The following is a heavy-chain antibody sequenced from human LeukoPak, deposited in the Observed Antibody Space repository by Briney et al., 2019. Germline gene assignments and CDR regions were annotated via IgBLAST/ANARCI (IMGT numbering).Heavy chain of an antibody. CDR2: IYYSGST. J-gene: IGHJ4*02. D-gene: IGHD6-19*01. Sequence: PSESLSLTCSVYGGSISSSSYYWGWIRQPPGKGLEWIGSIYYSGSTYYNPSLKSRVTISVDTSKNQFSLKLSSVTAADTAVYYCARRGDSSGPYYFDYWGQGTLVTVSS. CDR3: ARRGDSSGPYYFDY. V-gene: IGHV4-39*01. CDR1: GGSISSSSYY.